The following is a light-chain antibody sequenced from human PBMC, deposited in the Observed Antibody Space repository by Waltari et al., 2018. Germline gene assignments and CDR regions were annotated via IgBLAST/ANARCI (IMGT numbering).Light chain of an antibody. CDR1: QTLLTTDGNTS. V-gene: IGKV2-30*01. J-gene: IGKJ1*01. Sequence: VMTQSPVSLAVTLGQPASSSCRSSQTLLTTDGNTSLNWFHQRPGQSPRRLIYEVSNLDSGVPDRFRGSGAGTDCTLEISSVEAVDVGVYYCMQGGRPGAFGPGTKVEIK. CDR3: MQGGRPGA. CDR2: EVS.